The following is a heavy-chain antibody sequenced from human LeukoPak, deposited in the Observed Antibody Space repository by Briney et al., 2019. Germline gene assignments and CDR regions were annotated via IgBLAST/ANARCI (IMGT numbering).Heavy chain of an antibody. D-gene: IGHD5-12*01. CDR1: GFTFSSYA. CDR3: ARKQVDSVAMEYYFDY. V-gene: IGHV3-48*03. J-gene: IGHJ4*02. Sequence: GGSLRLSCSASGFTFSSYAMHWVRQAPGKGLEWVSYISSSGGTIYYADSVKGRFTISRDNAKNSLYLQMNSLRAEDTAVYYCARKQVDSVAMEYYFDYWGQGTLVTVSS. CDR2: ISSSGGTI.